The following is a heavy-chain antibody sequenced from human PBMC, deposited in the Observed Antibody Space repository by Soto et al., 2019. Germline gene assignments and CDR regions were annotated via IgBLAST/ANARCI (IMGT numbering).Heavy chain of an antibody. D-gene: IGHD1-7*01. CDR2: ISSSGSTI. Sequence: EVQLVESGGGLVQPGGSLRLSCAASGFTFSTYSMNWVRQAPGKGLEWVSYISSSGSTIHYADSVKGRFTISRDNAKNSLFLQMNSLRDDDTAMYYCARDWNYVGFSDYWGQGAQVTVSS. J-gene: IGHJ4*02. CDR3: ARDWNYVGFSDY. V-gene: IGHV3-48*02. CDR1: GFTFSTYS.